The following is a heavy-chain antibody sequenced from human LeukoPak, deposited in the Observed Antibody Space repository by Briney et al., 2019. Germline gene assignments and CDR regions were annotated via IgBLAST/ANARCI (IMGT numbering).Heavy chain of an antibody. CDR3: ARGQTELLLWFGESLYFDY. CDR1: GGSISSSSYY. D-gene: IGHD3-10*01. Sequence: PSETLSLTCTVSGGSISSSSYYWGWLRQPPGKGLEWFGSIYYSGSTYYNPSLKSRVTISVDTSKNQFSLKLSSVAAADTAVYYCARGQTELLLWFGESLYFDYWGQGTLVTVSS. CDR2: IYYSGST. J-gene: IGHJ4*02. V-gene: IGHV4-39*07.